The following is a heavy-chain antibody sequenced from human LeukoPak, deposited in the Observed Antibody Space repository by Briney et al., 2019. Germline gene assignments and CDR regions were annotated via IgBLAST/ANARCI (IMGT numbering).Heavy chain of an antibody. D-gene: IGHD2-2*01. Sequence: PGGSLRLFCAASGFTFANYAMSWVRQAPGKGLEWVLSFSIRSGYAYYADSVKGRFTISRDNSKNTFYLQMNSLRAEDTALYYCGVVPAATRGVDWGQGAPVTVSS. CDR1: GFTFANYA. CDR3: GVVPAATRGVD. CDR2: FSIRSGYA. V-gene: IGHV3-23*01. J-gene: IGHJ4*02.